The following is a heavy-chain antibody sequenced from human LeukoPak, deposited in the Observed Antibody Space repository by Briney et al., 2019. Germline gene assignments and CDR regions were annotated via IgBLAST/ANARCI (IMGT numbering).Heavy chain of an antibody. CDR3: AREYCSSTSCLAASNWFDP. CDR2: IYDTGAT. CDR1: TDFLSSGGYY. D-gene: IGHD2-2*01. V-gene: IGHV4-30-2*01. Sequence: SQTLSLACTVSTDFLSSGGYYGSWIRQPPGKDLEWVGYIYDTGATLYKTSLKSRVTISIDRSKNQFSLNLTSMTAADTAVYYCAREYCSSTSCLAASNWFDPWGQGTLVTVSS. J-gene: IGHJ5*02.